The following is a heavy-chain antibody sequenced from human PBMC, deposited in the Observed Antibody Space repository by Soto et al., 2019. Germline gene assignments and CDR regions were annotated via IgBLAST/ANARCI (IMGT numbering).Heavy chain of an antibody. Sequence: EVQLLESGGGLVQPGGSLRLSCAASGFTFSSYAMSWVRQAPGKGLEWVSVISGSGDSTYYADSVKGRFTISRDNSKIALYLQMNSLGAEDTAVYYCARRTSGWYLVYWGQGTLVTVSS. V-gene: IGHV3-23*01. J-gene: IGHJ4*02. D-gene: IGHD6-19*01. CDR1: GFTFSSYA. CDR2: ISGSGDST. CDR3: ARRTSGWYLVY.